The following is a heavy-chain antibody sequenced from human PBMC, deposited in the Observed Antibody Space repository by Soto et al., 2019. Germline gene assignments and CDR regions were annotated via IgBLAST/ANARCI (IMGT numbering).Heavy chain of an antibody. CDR1: EFTFSGRS. V-gene: IGHV3-74*01. CDR3: ARGWFGPDV. J-gene: IGHJ6*03. CDR2: IDKVGTDS. D-gene: IGHD3-10*01. Sequence: EVQLVESGGGLVQPGGSLRLSCAASEFTFSGRSVHWVRQAPGKGLVWVSGIDKVGTDSTYADSVKGRFTSSRDNAKNTVYLQMHRLSVEDTAVYYCARGWFGPDVWGKGTTVTVSS.